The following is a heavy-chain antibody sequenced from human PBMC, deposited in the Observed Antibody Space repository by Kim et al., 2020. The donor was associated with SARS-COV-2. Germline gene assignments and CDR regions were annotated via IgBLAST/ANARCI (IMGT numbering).Heavy chain of an antibody. J-gene: IGHJ4*02. Sequence: TPPPKSGVTISEDTSKNQFSRKLSSVTAADTAVYYCAREGEDSSGYYYGYWGQGTLVTVSS. D-gene: IGHD3-22*01. V-gene: IGHV4-59*01. CDR3: AREGEDSSGYYYGY.